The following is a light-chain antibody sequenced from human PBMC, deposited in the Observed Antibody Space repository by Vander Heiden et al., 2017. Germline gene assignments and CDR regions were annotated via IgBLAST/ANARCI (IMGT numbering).Light chain of an antibody. CDR2: AAS. J-gene: IGKJ1*01. CDR3: QQSYSTPGT. Sequence: DIQMTQSPSSLSASVGDRVTITCRAGQSISSYLNWYQQKPGKAPKLLIYAASNLQSGVPSRFSVSGSGTDFTLTISSLQPEDFATYYCQQSYSTPGTFGQGTKVEIK. CDR1: QSISSY. V-gene: IGKV1-39*01.